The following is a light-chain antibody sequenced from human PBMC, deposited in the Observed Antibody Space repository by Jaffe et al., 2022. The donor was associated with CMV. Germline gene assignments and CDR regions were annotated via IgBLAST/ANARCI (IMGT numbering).Light chain of an antibody. V-gene: IGLV1-51*02. CDR3: GTWDSSLNVGV. J-gene: IGLJ3*02. CDR2: END. Sequence: QSVLTQPPSVSAAPGQKVTITCSGGSFNIGSNSVSWYQQFPGTVPKLVIYENDKRPSGIPVRFSGSKSGTSATLDITGLQTGDDADFYCGTWDSSLNVGVFGGGTRLTVV. CDR1: SFNIGSNS.